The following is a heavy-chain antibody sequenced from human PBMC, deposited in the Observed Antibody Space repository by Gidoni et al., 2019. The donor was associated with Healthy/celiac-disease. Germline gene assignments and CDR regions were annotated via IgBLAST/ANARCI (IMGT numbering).Heavy chain of an antibody. Sequence: EVQLVESGGGLVQPGGSLRLACAASGFPVRSNYMSWVRQAPGKGLEWVSVIYSGGSTYYADSVKGRFTISRDNSKNTLYLQMNSLRAEDTAVYYCARDVTDKWELGDGYWFDPWGQGTLVTVSS. CDR1: GFPVRSNY. CDR2: IYSGGST. V-gene: IGHV3-66*01. J-gene: IGHJ5*02. CDR3: ARDVTDKWELGDGYWFDP. D-gene: IGHD1-26*01.